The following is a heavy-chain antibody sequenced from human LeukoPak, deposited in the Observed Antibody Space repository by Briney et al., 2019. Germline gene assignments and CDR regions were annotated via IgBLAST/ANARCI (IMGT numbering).Heavy chain of an antibody. D-gene: IGHD3-22*01. CDR1: GYTFTGYY. V-gene: IGHV1-2*02. CDR3: ARAPYYYDSSGYYYGYYFDY. CDR2: INPSSGGT. J-gene: IGHJ4*02. Sequence: ASVKVSCKASGYTFTGYYMHWVRQAPGQGLEWMGWINPSSGGTNYAQKFQGRVTMTRDTSISTAYMELRSLRSDDTAVYYCARAPYYYDSSGYYYGYYFDYWGQGTLVTVSS.